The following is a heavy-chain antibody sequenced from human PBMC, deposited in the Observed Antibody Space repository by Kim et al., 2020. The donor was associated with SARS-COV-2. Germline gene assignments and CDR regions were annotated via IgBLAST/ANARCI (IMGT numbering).Heavy chain of an antibody. CDR1: GFTVSSNY. V-gene: IGHV3-66*01. J-gene: IGHJ4*02. CDR3: ARGYWTYYYDSSDY. Sequence: GGSLRLSCAASGFTVSSNYMSWVRQAPGKGLEWVSVIYSGGSTYYADSVKGRFTISRDNSKNTLYLQMNSLRAEDTAVYYCARGYWTYYYDSSDYWGQGTLVTVSS. CDR2: IYSGGST. D-gene: IGHD3-22*01.